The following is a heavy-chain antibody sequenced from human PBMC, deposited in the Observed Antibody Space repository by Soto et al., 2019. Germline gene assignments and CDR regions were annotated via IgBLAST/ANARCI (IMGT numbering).Heavy chain of an antibody. J-gene: IGHJ4*02. CDR2: IYSGGST. CDR3: ARVMEEYYFDY. V-gene: IGHV3-53*01. D-gene: IGHD1-1*01. CDR1: GFTVSSNY. Sequence: PGESLKISCAASGFTVSSNYMSWVRQAPGKGLEWVSVIYSGGSTYYADSVKGRFTISRDNSKNTLYLQMNSLRAEDTAVYYCARVMEEYYFDYWGQGTLVTVSS.